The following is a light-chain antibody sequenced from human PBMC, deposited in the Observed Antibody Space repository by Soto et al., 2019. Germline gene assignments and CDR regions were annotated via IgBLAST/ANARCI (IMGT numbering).Light chain of an antibody. V-gene: IGKV1-9*01. Sequence: DIQLTQSPSFLSASVGDRVTITCRASQGIDSSFAWYQEKPGKAPKLLIYAASSLQSGVPSRFSGSGSGTDFTLTISSLQPEDFATYYCQQLHDYPITFGQGTRLEIK. J-gene: IGKJ5*01. CDR2: AAS. CDR3: QQLHDYPIT. CDR1: QGIDSS.